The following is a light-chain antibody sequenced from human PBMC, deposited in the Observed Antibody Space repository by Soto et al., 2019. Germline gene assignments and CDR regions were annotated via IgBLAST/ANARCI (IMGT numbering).Light chain of an antibody. J-gene: IGKJ3*01. V-gene: IGKV3-15*01. Sequence: ETVMTQSPVTLSMSPGGRATLSCRASQSVSSNLAWYQQKPGQSPRLLIYDVSTRATGIPARFRGSGSGTEFTLTISSLQSEDFAVYYCQQYNNWPFTFGPGTKVDIK. CDR3: QQYNNWPFT. CDR2: DVS. CDR1: QSVSSN.